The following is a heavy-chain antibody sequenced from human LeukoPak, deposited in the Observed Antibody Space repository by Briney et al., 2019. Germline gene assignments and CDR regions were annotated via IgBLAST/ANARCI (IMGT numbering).Heavy chain of an antibody. J-gene: IGHJ4*02. CDR1: GDSIISYS. CDR2: IYYSGTT. D-gene: IGHD3-22*01. Sequence: SQTMSPTCTFSGDSIISYSRSWIRQPPGKGLEWIGYIYYSGTTNYNPSLKSRVPISVDTSQDQFSLRLGSVTAADPPVYYFARANYYDSSGYYLVFFYWSGETLLTVSS. V-gene: IGHV4-59*01. CDR3: ARANYYDSSGYYLVFFY.